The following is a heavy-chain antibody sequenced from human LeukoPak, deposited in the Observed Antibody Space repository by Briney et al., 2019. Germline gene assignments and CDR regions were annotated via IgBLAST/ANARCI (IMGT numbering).Heavy chain of an antibody. D-gene: IGHD6-13*01. CDR2: ISAYNGNT. Sequence: ASVKVSCKASGYTFTSYGISWVRQAPGQGLEWMGWISAYNGNTHYAQKLQGRVTMTTDTSTSTVYMELRSLRSDDTAVYYCARDRAAAGIRAFDIWGQGTMVTVSS. J-gene: IGHJ3*02. CDR3: ARDRAAAGIRAFDI. CDR1: GYTFTSYG. V-gene: IGHV1-18*01.